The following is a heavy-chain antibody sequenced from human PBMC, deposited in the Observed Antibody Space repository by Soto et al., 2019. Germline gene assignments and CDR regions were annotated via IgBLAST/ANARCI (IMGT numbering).Heavy chain of an antibody. CDR2: INHSGST. V-gene: IGHV4-34*01. CDR1: GGSFSGYY. CDR3: ASRKADFFTVYYQSCFDP. D-gene: IGHD3-9*01. J-gene: IGHJ5*02. Sequence: SEILSLTCAVYGGSFSGYYWTWIRQPPGTGLEWIGEINHSGSTYYNPSLKSRVTISVDTSKNQFSLKLTSVTAADTAVYYCASRKADFFTVYYQSCFDPWGQETLVTVSS.